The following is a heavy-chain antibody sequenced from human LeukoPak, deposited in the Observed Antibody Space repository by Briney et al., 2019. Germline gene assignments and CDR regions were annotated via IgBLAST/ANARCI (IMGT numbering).Heavy chain of an antibody. CDR2: IWHDGSNK. CDR3: ARSQYCSGGSCYRLGDY. CDR1: GFTFSTYA. V-gene: IGHV3-33*01. Sequence: GGSLRLSCAASGFTFSTYAMHWVRQAPGKGLEWVAVIWHDGSNKYYADSVKGRFTISRDNSKNTLYLQMDSPRAEDTAVYYCARSQYCSGGSCYRLGDYWGQGTLVTVSS. D-gene: IGHD2-15*01. J-gene: IGHJ4*02.